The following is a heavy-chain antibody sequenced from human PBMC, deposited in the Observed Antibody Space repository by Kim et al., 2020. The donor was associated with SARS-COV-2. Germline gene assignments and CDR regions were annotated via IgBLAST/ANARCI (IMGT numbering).Heavy chain of an antibody. Sequence: SETLSLTCAVYGGSFSGYYWSWIRQPPGKGLEWIGEINHSGSTNYNPSLKSRVTISVDTSKNQFSLKLSSVTAADTAVYYCARDHSHFTIFGVVTTYYF. CDR2: INHSGST. D-gene: IGHD3-3*01. V-gene: IGHV4-34*01. CDR1: GGSFSGYY. J-gene: IGHJ4*01. CDR3: ARDHSHFTIFGVVTTYYF.